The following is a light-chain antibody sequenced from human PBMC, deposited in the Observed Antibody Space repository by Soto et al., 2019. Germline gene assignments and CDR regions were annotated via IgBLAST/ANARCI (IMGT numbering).Light chain of an antibody. CDR3: QQYHKWPLT. Sequence: EIVMTQSPATLSVSPGERATVPCRASQSVSNNLAWYQQNPGQAPSLLIYGASARATGIPARFSGSGYGTEFTLTISSLQSEDFAVYYCQQYHKWPLTFGGGTRVEIK. CDR1: QSVSNN. J-gene: IGKJ4*01. CDR2: GAS. V-gene: IGKV3-15*01.